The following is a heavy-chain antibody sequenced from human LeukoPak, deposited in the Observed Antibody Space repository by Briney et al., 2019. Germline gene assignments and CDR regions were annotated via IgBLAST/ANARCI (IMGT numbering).Heavy chain of an antibody. Sequence: GASVKVSCKASGYTFTNNYMHWVRQAPGQGLEWMGIINPSDGGTNYAQKFQGRVTLTRDMSTSTVYMELSSLRSEDTAVYYCARDAYGSGSYSSTYYYYYAMDVWGQGTTVTVSS. D-gene: IGHD3-10*01. CDR3: ARDAYGSGSYSSTYYYYYAMDV. J-gene: IGHJ6*02. CDR1: GYTFTNNY. CDR2: INPSDGGT. V-gene: IGHV1-46*01.